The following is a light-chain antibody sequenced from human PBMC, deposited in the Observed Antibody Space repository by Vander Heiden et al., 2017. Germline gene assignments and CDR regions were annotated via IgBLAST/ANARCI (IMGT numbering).Light chain of an antibody. CDR3: RSADSSGTFYV. Sequence: SYELTQPPSVSVSPGQTARITCSGDALPKQYGYWSQQKPGQAPVLVIYKDSERPSGIPERFSGSSSGTTVTLTISGVQAEDEADYYCRSADSSGTFYVFGTGTKVTVL. CDR2: KDS. V-gene: IGLV3-25*03. J-gene: IGLJ1*01. CDR1: ALPKQY.